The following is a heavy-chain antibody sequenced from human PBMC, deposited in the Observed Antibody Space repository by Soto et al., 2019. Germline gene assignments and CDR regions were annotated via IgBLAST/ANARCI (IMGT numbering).Heavy chain of an antibody. CDR3: ARALDSSLDY. V-gene: IGHV4-59*01. CDR1: GCSISIYY. J-gene: IGHJ4*02. CDR2: IYYSGST. D-gene: IGHD6-13*01. Sequence: SETLSLTCTVSGCSISIYYWSWIRQPPGKGLEWIGYIYYSGSTNYNPSLKSRVTISVDTSKNQFSLKLSSVTAADTAVYYCARALDSSLDYWGQGALVTVSS.